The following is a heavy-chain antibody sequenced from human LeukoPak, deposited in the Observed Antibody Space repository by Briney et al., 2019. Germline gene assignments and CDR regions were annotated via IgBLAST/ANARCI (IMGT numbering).Heavy chain of an antibody. Sequence: GGSLRLSCAASGFTFDDYGMSWVRHAPGKGLEWVSGINWNGGSTGYADSVKGRFTISRDNAKNSLYLQMNSLRAEDTALYYCARDRGYGDTDYFDYWGQGTLVTVSS. D-gene: IGHD4-17*01. CDR3: ARDRGYGDTDYFDY. CDR2: INWNGGST. J-gene: IGHJ4*02. CDR1: GFTFDDYG. V-gene: IGHV3-20*04.